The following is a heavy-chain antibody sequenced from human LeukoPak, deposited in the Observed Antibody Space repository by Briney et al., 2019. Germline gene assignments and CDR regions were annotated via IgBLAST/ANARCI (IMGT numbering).Heavy chain of an antibody. D-gene: IGHD3-16*01. CDR3: ARDRRMITFGGATEFDY. Sequence: SVKVSCKASGGTFSSYAISWVRQAPGQGLEWMGGNIPIFGTANYAQKFQGRVTITADKSTSTAYMELRSLRSDDTAVYYCARDRRMITFGGATEFDYWGQGTLVTVSS. CDR2: NIPIFGTA. V-gene: IGHV1-69*06. CDR1: GGTFSSYA. J-gene: IGHJ4*02.